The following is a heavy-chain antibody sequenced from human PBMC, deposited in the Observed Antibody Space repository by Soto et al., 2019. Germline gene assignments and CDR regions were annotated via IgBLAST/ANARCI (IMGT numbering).Heavy chain of an antibody. CDR1: GYTFTSYG. Sequence: QVQLVQSGAEVKKPGASVKVSCKASGYTFTSYGISWVRQPPGQGLEWMGWINTYNGNTNYAQKIQGRVTMTTDTSTSTASMELRSLRSDDTAVYYCARDWFGVDYWGQGTLVTVSS. J-gene: IGHJ4*02. V-gene: IGHV1-18*01. CDR2: INTYNGNT. D-gene: IGHD3-16*01. CDR3: ARDWFGVDY.